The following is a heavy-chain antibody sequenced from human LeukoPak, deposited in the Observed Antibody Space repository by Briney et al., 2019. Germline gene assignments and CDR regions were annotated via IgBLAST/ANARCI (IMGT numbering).Heavy chain of an antibody. CDR2: INPNSGGT. CDR1: GYTFTGYY. CDR3: ARGGYEYYYDSSGLHHNHDAFDI. Sequence: ASVKVSCKASGYTFTGYYMHWVRQAPGQGLEWMGWINPNSGGTNYAQKFQGRVTMTRDTSISTAYMELSRLRSDDTAVYYCARGGYEYYYDSSGLHHNHDAFDIWGQGTMVTVSS. V-gene: IGHV1-2*02. D-gene: IGHD3-22*01. J-gene: IGHJ3*02.